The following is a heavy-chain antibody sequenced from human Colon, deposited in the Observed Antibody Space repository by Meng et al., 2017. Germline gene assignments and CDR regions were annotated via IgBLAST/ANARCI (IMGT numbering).Heavy chain of an antibody. CDR1: GGSISSNNW. V-gene: IGHV4-4*02. D-gene: IGHD4-23*01. J-gene: IGHJ4*02. Sequence: QGPLQESGPGLGKPSGTLSLTCTVSGGSISSNNWWSWVRQSPGRGLEWIGEIYQSGSTNYSPSLKSRVTISLDKSKNQFSLKVSYMTAADTAVYFCARVPTTVDPFESWGQGTLVTVSS. CDR2: IYQSGST. CDR3: ARVPTTVDPFES.